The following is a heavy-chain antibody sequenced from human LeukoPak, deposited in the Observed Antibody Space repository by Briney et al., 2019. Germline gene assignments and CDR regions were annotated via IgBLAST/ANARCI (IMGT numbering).Heavy chain of an antibody. V-gene: IGHV3-72*01. Sequence: PGGSLRLSCAASGFTFSDHYMDWVRQAPGKGLEWVGRSRNKVNTYTTEYAASVKGRFTISRDDSKNSLYLQMNSLKTEDTAVYYCARALRITMVRGRTYYMDVWGQGTTVTVSS. CDR2: SRNKVNTYTT. D-gene: IGHD3-10*01. CDR1: GFTFSDHY. CDR3: ARALRITMVRGRTYYMDV. J-gene: IGHJ6*03.